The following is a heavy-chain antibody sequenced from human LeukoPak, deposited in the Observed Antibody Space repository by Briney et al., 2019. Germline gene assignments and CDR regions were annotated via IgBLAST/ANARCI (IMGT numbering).Heavy chain of an antibody. CDR1: GFTFSGYE. V-gene: IGHV3-48*03. CDR2: ITSRNSAI. Sequence: PGGSLRLSCAASGFTFSGYEMNWVRQAPGKGLEWIAYITSRNSAIYYADSVKGRFTVSRDNAKNSLYLQLNSLRDEDTAIYYCARDQTYALDYWGQGTLVTVSS. CDR3: ARDQTYALDY. J-gene: IGHJ4*02. D-gene: IGHD2-8*01.